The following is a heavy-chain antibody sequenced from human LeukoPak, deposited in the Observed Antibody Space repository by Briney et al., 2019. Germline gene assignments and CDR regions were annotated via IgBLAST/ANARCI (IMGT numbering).Heavy chain of an antibody. J-gene: IGHJ3*02. CDR3: ASSVDTAMVDAFDI. D-gene: IGHD5-18*01. V-gene: IGHV1-2*02. CDR2: INPNSGGT. Sequence: ASVKVSCKASGYTFTGYYMHWVRQAPGQGLKWMGWINPNSGGTNYAQKFQGRVTMTRDTSISTAYMELSRLRSDDTAVYYCASSVDTAMVDAFDIWGQGTMVTVSS. CDR1: GYTFTGYY.